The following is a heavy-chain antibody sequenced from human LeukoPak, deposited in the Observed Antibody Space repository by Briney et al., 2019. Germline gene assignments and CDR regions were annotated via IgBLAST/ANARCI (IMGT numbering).Heavy chain of an antibody. CDR2: ISKSGTT. Sequence: SETLSLTCTVSGVSISYATYQWTWIRQSAGKGLEWIGLISKSGTTNYNPSHKSRVTISIDTTKNQFSLKLTSVTAADTAVYYCARLLGPLDYVWGSSRSKWGQGTLVTVSS. D-gene: IGHD3-16*02. V-gene: IGHV4-61*02. CDR3: ARLLGPLDYVWGSSRSK. CDR1: GVSISYATYQ. J-gene: IGHJ4*02.